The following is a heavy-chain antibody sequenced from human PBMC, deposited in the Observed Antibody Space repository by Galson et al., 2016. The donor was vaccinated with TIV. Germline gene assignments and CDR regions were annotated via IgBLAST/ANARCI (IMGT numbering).Heavy chain of an antibody. CDR3: ARSWSVVAPNWVDP. CDR2: INPDSGNT. D-gene: IGHD2-2*01. J-gene: IGHJ5*02. CDR1: GFNFNAYH. Sequence: SVKVSCKASGFNFNAYHINWVRQATGQGLEWMGWINPDSGNTGYVQKFQGRVTMTRNISASTVYMELSSLRSEDTAVYYCARSWSVVAPNWVDPWGQGTLVTVSS. V-gene: IGHV1-8*02.